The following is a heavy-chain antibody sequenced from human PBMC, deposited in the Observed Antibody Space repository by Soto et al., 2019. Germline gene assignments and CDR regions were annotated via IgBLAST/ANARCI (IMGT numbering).Heavy chain of an antibody. CDR1: GLSFTRCA. Sequence: SLRLECAAAGLSFTRCALCWVHQAPGKGLEWVSAISINGQGIYYADSVRGRFTISRDNSRNTVFLHMDSLRAEDTAVYYCAKDRAYPRDYFHYWGQGTLVTVSS. CDR2: ISINGQGI. V-gene: IGHV3-23*01. CDR3: AKDRAYPRDYFHY. J-gene: IGHJ4*02.